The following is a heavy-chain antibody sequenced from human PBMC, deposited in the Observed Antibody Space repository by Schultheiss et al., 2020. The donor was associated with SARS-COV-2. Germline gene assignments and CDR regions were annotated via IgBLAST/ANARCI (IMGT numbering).Heavy chain of an antibody. J-gene: IGHJ4*02. Sequence: SVKVSCKASGGTFSSYAISWVRQAPGQGLEWMGGIIPIFGTANYAQKFQGRVTITADKSTSTAYMELSSLRSEDTAVYYCARYYYDSSGYPYWGQGTLVTVSS. CDR1: GGTFSSYA. V-gene: IGHV1-69*06. CDR2: IIPIFGTA. D-gene: IGHD3-22*01. CDR3: ARYYYDSSGYPY.